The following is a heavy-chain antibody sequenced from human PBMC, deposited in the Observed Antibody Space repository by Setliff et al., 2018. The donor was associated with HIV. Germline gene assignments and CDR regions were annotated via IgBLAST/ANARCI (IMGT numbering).Heavy chain of an antibody. V-gene: IGHV4-59*01. CDR1: GGSISSYY. D-gene: IGHD4-17*01. CDR3: ATDPLTYGDSPFDY. J-gene: IGHJ4*02. CDR2: IYYSGST. Sequence: SETLSLTCTVSGGSISSYYWSWIRQPPGKGLEWIGYIYYSGSTNYNPSLKSRVTISVDTSKNQFSLKLSSVTAAGTAVYYCATDPLTYGDSPFDYWGQGTLVTVSS.